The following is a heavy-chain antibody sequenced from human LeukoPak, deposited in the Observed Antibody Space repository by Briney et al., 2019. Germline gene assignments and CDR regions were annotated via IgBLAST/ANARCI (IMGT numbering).Heavy chain of an antibody. V-gene: IGHV1-2*06. CDR3: ARDQDGYNYDY. J-gene: IGHJ4*02. CDR2: INPNSGGT. Sequence: ASVKVSCKASGYTFTGYYMHWVRRAPGQGLEWMGRINPNSGGTNYAQKFQGRVTMTRDTSISTAYMELSRLRSDDTAVYYCARDQDGYNYDYWGQGTLVTVSS. CDR1: GYTFTGYY. D-gene: IGHD5-24*01.